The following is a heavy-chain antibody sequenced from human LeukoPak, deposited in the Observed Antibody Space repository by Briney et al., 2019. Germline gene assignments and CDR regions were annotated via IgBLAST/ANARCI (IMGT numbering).Heavy chain of an antibody. CDR2: INPNSGAT. D-gene: IGHD3-10*01. CDR3: ARGAGGFGEFDFDY. V-gene: IGHV1-2*02. Sequence: ASMKVSCKASGYTFTGYYVHWVRQAPGQGLQWMGWINPNSGATSSEQKFQGRVTMTRDTSVTTAYMELSSLTFDDTAVYYCARGAGGFGEFDFDYWGQGTLVTVSS. J-gene: IGHJ4*02. CDR1: GYTFTGYY.